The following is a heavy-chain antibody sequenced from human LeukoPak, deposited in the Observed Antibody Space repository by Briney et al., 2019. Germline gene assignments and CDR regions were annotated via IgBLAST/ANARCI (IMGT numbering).Heavy chain of an antibody. J-gene: IGHJ4*02. D-gene: IGHD1-26*01. CDR3: ARDLFSGSYQEDF. CDR1: GFTLSSYW. CDR2: IKYDGSAK. Sequence: GGSLRLSCAASGFTLSSYWMSWVRQAPGKGLEWVANIKYDGSAKYYVDSVKGRFTISRDDSKNSLYLEMNSLRAEDMAVYYCARDLFSGSYQEDFWGQGALVTVSS. V-gene: IGHV3-7*01.